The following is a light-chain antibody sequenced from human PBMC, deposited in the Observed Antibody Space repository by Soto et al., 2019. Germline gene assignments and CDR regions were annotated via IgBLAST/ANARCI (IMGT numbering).Light chain of an antibody. V-gene: IGKV3D-15*01. CDR3: QQHTQWPIT. J-gene: IGKJ5*01. Sequence: EVVMTQSPATLSVSPGERATLSCRASQSVNSNYLAWYQQKPGQPPRLLIYGISTRATGIPDRFSASGSGTEFTLTISSLQPEDFAIYYCQQHTQWPITFGRGTRLEMK. CDR2: GIS. CDR1: QSVNSN.